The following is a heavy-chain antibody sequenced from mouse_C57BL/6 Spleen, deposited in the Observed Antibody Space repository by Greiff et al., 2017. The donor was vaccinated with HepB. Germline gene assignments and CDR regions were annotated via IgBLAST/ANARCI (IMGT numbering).Heavy chain of an antibody. V-gene: IGHV14-4*01. Sequence: VQLKESGAELVRPGASVKLSCTASGFNIKDDYMHWVKQRPEQGLEWIGWIDPENGDTEYASKFQGKATITADTSSNTAYLQLSSLTSEDTAVYYCTTYDGSSGNFDYWGQGTTLTVSS. CDR3: TTYDGSSGNFDY. CDR1: GFNIKDDY. D-gene: IGHD1-1*01. CDR2: IDPENGDT. J-gene: IGHJ2*01.